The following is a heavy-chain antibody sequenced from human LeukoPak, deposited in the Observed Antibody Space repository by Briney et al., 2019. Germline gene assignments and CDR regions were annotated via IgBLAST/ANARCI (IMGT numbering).Heavy chain of an antibody. CDR3: AKDLLP. J-gene: IGHJ5*02. V-gene: IGHV3-23*01. CDR1: GFIISSYD. CDR2: ISGSGRST. Sequence: GGSLRLSCAASGFIISSYDMSWVRQAPGKGMEWVSGISGSGRSTYYADSVKGRFTISRDNSKNTVYLQMNGLRADDTAVYYCAKDLLPWGQGTLVTVSS. D-gene: IGHD1-26*01.